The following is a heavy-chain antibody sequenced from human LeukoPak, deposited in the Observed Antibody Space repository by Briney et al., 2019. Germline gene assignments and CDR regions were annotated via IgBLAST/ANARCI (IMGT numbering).Heavy chain of an antibody. V-gene: IGHV3-74*01. CDR2: INSDGSST. D-gene: IGHD2-15*01. J-gene: IGHJ5*02. Sequence: GGSLRLSCAASGFTFSSYCMHWVRQAPGKGLVWVSRINSDGSSTSYADSVKGRSTISRDNAKNTLYLQMNSLRAEDTAVYYCAREAQVGYCSGCSCVDYNWFDPWGQGTLVTVSS. CDR1: GFTFSSYC. CDR3: AREAQVGYCSGCSCVDYNWFDP.